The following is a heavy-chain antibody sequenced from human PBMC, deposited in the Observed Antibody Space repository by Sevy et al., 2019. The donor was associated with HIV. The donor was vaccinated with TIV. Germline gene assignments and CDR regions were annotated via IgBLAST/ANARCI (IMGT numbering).Heavy chain of an antibody. CDR2: ISGSGGST. Sequence: GGSLRLSCAASGFTFSSYAMSWVRQAPGKGLEWVSAISGSGGSTYYADSVKGRFTISRDNSKNTLYLQMNSLRAEDTAVYYCAEDGRIVGAKDYWGQGTLVTVSS. V-gene: IGHV3-23*01. J-gene: IGHJ4*02. CDR3: AEDGRIVGAKDY. D-gene: IGHD1-26*01. CDR1: GFTFSSYA.